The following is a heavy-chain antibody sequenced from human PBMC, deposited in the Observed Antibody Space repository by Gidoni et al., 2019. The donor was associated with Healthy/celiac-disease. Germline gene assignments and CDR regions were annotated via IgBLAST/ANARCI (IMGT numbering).Heavy chain of an antibody. CDR2: IRSKANSYAT. D-gene: IGHD6-13*01. V-gene: IGHV3-73*02. Sequence: EVQPVESGGGLVQPGGSLKLSCAASGSTFSGSAMHWVRQASGKGLEWVGRIRSKANSYATAYAASVKGRFTISRDDSKNTAYLQMNSLKTEDTAVYYCTLAAAGTVDYWGQGTLVTVSS. J-gene: IGHJ4*02. CDR3: TLAAAGTVDY. CDR1: GSTFSGSA.